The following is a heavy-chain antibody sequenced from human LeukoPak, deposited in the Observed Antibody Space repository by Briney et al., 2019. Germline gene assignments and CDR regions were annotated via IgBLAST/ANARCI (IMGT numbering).Heavy chain of an antibody. V-gene: IGHV3-21*01. J-gene: IGHJ5*02. CDR3: SSIAAAATGVDP. Sequence: GGTLRLSCAASGLTFSSYSMNWVRQAPGKGLEWVSSISSSSSHIYYADSVKGRFTISRDNDKNSLYLQMNSLRAEDTAVYYCSSIAAAATGVDPWGQGTLVTVSS. CDR1: GLTFSSYS. D-gene: IGHD6-13*01. CDR2: ISSSSSHI.